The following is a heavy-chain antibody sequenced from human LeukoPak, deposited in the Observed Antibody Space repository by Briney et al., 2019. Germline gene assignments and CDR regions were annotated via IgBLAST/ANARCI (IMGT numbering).Heavy chain of an antibody. CDR1: GFTFSSYW. D-gene: IGHD6-19*01. J-gene: IGHJ3*02. Sequence: GGSLRLSCAASGFTFSSYWMSWVRQAPGKGREWVANIKQDGSEKYYVGSVKGRFTISRDNAKNSLYLQMNSLRAEDTAVYYCARDLYSSGDDAFDIWGQGTMVTVSS. V-gene: IGHV3-7*01. CDR2: IKQDGSEK. CDR3: ARDLYSSGDDAFDI.